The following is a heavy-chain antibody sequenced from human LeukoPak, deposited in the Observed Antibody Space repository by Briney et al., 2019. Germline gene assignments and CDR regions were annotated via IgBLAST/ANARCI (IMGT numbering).Heavy chain of an antibody. J-gene: IGHJ4*02. CDR3: ASEEYYYGSGSYSRFDY. V-gene: IGHV1-69*13. CDR2: IIPIFGTA. CDR1: GGTFSSYA. Sequence: GASVKVSCKASGGTFSSYAISWVRQAPGQGLEWMGGIIPIFGTANYAQKFQGRVTITADESTSTAYMELSSLRSEDTAVYYCASEEYYYGSGSYSRFDYWGQGTLVTVSS. D-gene: IGHD3-10*01.